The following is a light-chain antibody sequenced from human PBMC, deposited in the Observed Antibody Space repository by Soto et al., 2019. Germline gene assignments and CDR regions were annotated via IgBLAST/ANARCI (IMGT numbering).Light chain of an antibody. Sequence: SYELTQPPSVSVAPGQTARITCGGDNIGSKGVHWYQQRPGQAPVLVVYDDSDRPSGIPERFSGSNSGDTATLTISGTQAMDEAEYFCQAWDQNTAFFGGGTKVTVL. CDR2: DDS. V-gene: IGLV3-21*02. CDR1: NIGSKG. CDR3: QAWDQNTAF. J-gene: IGLJ2*01.